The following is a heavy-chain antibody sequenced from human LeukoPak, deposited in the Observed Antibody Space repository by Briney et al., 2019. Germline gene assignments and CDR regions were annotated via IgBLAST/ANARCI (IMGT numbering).Heavy chain of an antibody. CDR1: GYTFTSYY. V-gene: IGHV1-2*02. D-gene: IGHD3-22*01. CDR2: INPDNGGT. CDR3: ARAGMIGQPSAQNDY. J-gene: IGHJ4*02. Sequence: GASVKVSCKASGYTFTSYYMHWVRQAPGQWLEWMAWINPDNGGTYYPLKFQGRVTMTRDTSISTVYMDLSSLTSDDTAVYYCARAGMIGQPSAQNDYWGQGTLVTVSS.